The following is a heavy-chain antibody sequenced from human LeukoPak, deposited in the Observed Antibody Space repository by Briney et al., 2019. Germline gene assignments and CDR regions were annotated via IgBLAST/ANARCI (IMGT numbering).Heavy chain of an antibody. CDR1: GFTFTSYA. V-gene: IGHV3-23*01. CDR3: APLYYYGSSPRHAFDI. D-gene: IGHD3-10*01. Sequence: GGSLRLSCAASGFTFTSYAMSWVRQAPGKGLEWVSSISDNGGETYYADSVKGRFTISRDNSKNTLYVQMNNLRAEDTAVYYCAPLYYYGSSPRHAFDIWGQGTMVTVSS. CDR2: ISDNGGET. J-gene: IGHJ3*02.